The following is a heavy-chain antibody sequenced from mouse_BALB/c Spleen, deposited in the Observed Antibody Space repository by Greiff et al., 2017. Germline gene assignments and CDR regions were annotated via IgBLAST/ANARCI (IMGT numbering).Heavy chain of an antibody. CDR2: IYPGDGDT. D-gene: IGHD1-1*01. V-gene: IGHV1-80*01. J-gene: IGHJ2*01. Sequence: QVQLKESGAELVRPGSSVKISCKASGYAFSSYWMNWVKQRPGQGLEWIGQIYPGDGDTNYNGKFKGKATLTADKSSSTAYMQLSSLTSEDSAVYFCARDYYYGSSPYFDYWGQGTTLTVSS. CDR1: GYAFSSYW. CDR3: ARDYYYGSSPYFDY.